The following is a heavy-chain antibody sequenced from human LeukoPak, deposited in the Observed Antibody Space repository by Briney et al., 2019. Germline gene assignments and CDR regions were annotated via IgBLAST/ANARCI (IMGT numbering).Heavy chain of an antibody. J-gene: IGHJ4*02. Sequence: GGSLRLSCAASGFTLSSHWMSWVRQAPGKGLEGVANIKQDGSEQFYVDSVKGRFTISRDNAKNSLYLQMNSLRAEDTAVYYCARGSFTMVRGVIITRPILSLFDYWGQGTLVTVSS. CDR3: ARGSFTMVRGVIITRPILSLFDY. D-gene: IGHD3-10*01. CDR1: GFTLSSHW. V-gene: IGHV3-7*01. CDR2: IKQDGSEQ.